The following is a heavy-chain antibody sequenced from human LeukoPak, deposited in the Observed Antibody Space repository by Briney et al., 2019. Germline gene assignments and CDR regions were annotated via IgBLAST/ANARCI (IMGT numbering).Heavy chain of an antibody. CDR1: GFTFSSYA. V-gene: IGHV3-30*18. Sequence: PGGSLRLSCAASGFTFSSYAMHWVRQAPGKGLEWVAVISYDGSNKYYADSVKGRFTISRDNSKNTLYLQMNSLRAEDTAVYYCAKDLVSGYDLPVLDYWGQGTLVTVSS. J-gene: IGHJ4*02. CDR2: ISYDGSNK. D-gene: IGHD5-12*01. CDR3: AKDLVSGYDLPVLDY.